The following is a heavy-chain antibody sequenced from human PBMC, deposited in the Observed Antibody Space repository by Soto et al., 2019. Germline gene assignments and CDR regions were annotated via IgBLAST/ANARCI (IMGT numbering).Heavy chain of an antibody. CDR1: GGSISSGGYH. V-gene: IGHV4-31*03. J-gene: IGHJ5*02. CDR2: IYYSGNT. CDR3: ARDPTP. Sequence: QVQLQESGPGLVKPSQTLSLTCTVSGGSISSGGYHWSWVRQHPGKGLEWIGYIYYSGNTYYNPSFKSRVTISVDTSKNQFSLKLSSVTAADTAVYYCARDPTPWGQGTLVTVSS.